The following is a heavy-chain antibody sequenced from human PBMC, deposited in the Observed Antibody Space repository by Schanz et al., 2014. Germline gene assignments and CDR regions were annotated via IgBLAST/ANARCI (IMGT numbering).Heavy chain of an antibody. CDR2: IYFSGTT. V-gene: IGHV4-59*12. CDR3: ARGGEPAFDY. D-gene: IGHD3-16*01. J-gene: IGHJ4*02. CDR1: SGSINSYY. Sequence: QVQLRESGPGLVKPSETLSLTCDVSSGSINSYYWSWIRQPPGKRPEWIGYIYFSGTTKYNPSLKRRVTISRARSGRQFFLRLPSVTAADTAVYFCARGGEPAFDYWGPGTTVVVSA.